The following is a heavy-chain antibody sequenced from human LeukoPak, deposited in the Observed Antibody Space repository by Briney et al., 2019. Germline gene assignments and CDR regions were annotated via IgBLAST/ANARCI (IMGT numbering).Heavy chain of an antibody. CDR1: GLTVNTNY. J-gene: IGHJ5*01. D-gene: IGHD2-8*02. CDR2: IYKDDST. CDR3: ARIVGYCTDIDCFPGIVTNWFDF. Sequence: GGSLRLSCAASGLTVNTNYMSWVRQAAGKGLEWVSLIYKDDSTYYADSGRGGFTISRNNLKNTLSLKRNSLRVEDTAVYYCARIVGYCTDIDCFPGIVTNWFDFWGQGTLVTVSS. V-gene: IGHV3-53*01.